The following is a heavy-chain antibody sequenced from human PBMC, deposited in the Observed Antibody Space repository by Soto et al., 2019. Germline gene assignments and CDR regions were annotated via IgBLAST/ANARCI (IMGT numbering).Heavy chain of an antibody. CDR3: VRRSPEDAFDI. Sequence: LSLTCAVSGGSIISDGYSWSWIRQPPGKGLQWIGHIYEGGNTYYTPSLESRVAISTDKSKNQFSLRLSSVTAADTAVYYCVRRSPEDAFDIWGQGTMVTVSS. V-gene: IGHV4-30-2*01. CDR1: GGSIISDGYS. CDR2: IYEGGNT. J-gene: IGHJ3*02.